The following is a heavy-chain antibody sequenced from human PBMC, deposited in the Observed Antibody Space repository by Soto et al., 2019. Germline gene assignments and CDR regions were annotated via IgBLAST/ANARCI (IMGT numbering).Heavy chain of an antibody. Sequence: EVQLLESGGGLVQPGGSLRLSCAASGFTFSSYAMSWVRQAPGKGLEWVSAISGSGGSTYYADSVKGRFTISRDNSKNTLYLQMNSLRAGDTAVYYSAKDPFNRGELLGGYFDYWGQGTLVTVSS. CDR2: ISGSGGST. V-gene: IGHV3-23*01. J-gene: IGHJ4*02. CDR3: AKDPFNRGELLGGYFDY. D-gene: IGHD1-26*01. CDR1: GFTFSSYA.